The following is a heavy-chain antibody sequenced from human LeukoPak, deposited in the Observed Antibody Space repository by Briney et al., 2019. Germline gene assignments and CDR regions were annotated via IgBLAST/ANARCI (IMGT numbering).Heavy chain of an antibody. V-gene: IGHV5-10-1*01. D-gene: IGHD4-17*01. J-gene: IGHJ4*02. CDR2: IDPSDSHT. Sequence: GESLKISCKGSGYTYTNYWIIWVRQMPGKGLEWMGRIDPSDSHTNYSPSFQGHVTISADKSISTAYLQWSSLKASDTAMYYCARRGDGDYFDYWGQGTLVTVSS. CDR3: ARRGDGDYFDY. CDR1: GYTYTNYW.